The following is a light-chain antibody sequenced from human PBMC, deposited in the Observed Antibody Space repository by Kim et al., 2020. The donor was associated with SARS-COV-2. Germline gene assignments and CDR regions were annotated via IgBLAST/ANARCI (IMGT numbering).Light chain of an antibody. CDR2: GAS. CDR1: QFLSSS. V-gene: IGKV3-15*01. CDR3: QQYHNSPRT. Sequence: EAVMTQSPVTLSVSRGERVTLSCRASQFLSSSLAWYQQKPGQAPRLLIYGASTRATGVPVRFSGSGSGTEFTLTISSLQPEDFAVYYCQQYHNSPRTFGLGTEVDIK. J-gene: IGKJ1*01.